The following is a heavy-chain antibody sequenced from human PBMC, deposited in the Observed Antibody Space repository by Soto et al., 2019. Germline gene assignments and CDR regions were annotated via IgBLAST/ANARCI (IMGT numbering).Heavy chain of an antibody. J-gene: IGHJ3*02. D-gene: IGHD3-10*01. V-gene: IGHV3-74*01. Sequence: GGSLRLSCAGSGYNFSGFWMHWVRQAPGKGLVWVSRIDNGGTNTVYADAVKGRFTISRDNAKNTLYLQMNSLRAEDTAVYYCAKDRGRPDAFNIWGQGTMVTIS. CDR2: IDNGGTNT. CDR1: GYNFSGFW. CDR3: AKDRGRPDAFNI.